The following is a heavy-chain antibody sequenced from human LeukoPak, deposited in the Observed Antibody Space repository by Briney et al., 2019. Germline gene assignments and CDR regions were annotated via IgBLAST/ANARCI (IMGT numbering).Heavy chain of an antibody. V-gene: IGHV3-23*01. CDR2: ITGIGGGT. J-gene: IGHJ4*02. CDR1: GFMFEHYA. D-gene: IGHD3-10*01. Sequence: GGSLRLSCAGSGFMFEHYAMNWVRQAPGRGLEWVSVITGIGGGTYYAESVEGRFTVSRDNSKNTVYLQMNSLRADDTAVYYCAKDGGSTLPYYFNWWGQGTLVTVAS. CDR3: AKDGGSTLPYYFNW.